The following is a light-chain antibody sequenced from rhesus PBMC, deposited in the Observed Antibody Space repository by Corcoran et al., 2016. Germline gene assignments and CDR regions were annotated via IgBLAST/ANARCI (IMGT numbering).Light chain of an antibody. V-gene: IGKV1-28*03. Sequence: DIQMTQSPSSLSASVGDTVTITCRASQGISSDLNWVQQKPGKAPKSLFYDASSVESGVPSRFSGSGFGTDFTLTISSLQPEDFAAYYCLQHNSYPLTFGGGTKVEIK. CDR2: DAS. J-gene: IGKJ4*01. CDR1: QGISSD. CDR3: LQHNSYPLT.